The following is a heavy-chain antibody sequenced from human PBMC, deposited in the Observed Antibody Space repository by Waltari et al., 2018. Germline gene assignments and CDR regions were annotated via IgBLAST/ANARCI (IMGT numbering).Heavy chain of an antibody. CDR2: IIPIFGTP. J-gene: IGHJ4*02. CDR1: GGTLTNVC. CDR3: ARSYYYDRIGDYPSLGAFDY. V-gene: IGHV1-69*15. D-gene: IGHD3-22*01. Sequence: QVELVQSGAEVKKPGSSVKASCKSFGGTLTNVCVSWVRQAPGQGLEWMGRIIPIFGTPNYAQKFQGRVTIIADESTSTVYMELSSLRSEDTAVYYCARSYYYDRIGDYPSLGAFDYWGQGTLVTVSS.